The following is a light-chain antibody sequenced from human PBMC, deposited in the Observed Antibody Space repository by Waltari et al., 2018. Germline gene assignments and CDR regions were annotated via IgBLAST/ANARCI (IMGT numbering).Light chain of an antibody. V-gene: IGKV3-20*01. Sequence: EIVLTQSPGTLSLSPGERATLSCRASQRVTSGYIAWYQHKPGQAPRLLIYTASTRATGIPDRFSGSGSWTDFLLTINGLEPEDFAVYYCQYYGSAPRTFGQGTKVEIK. CDR1: QRVTSGY. CDR3: QYYGSAPRT. CDR2: TAS. J-gene: IGKJ1*01.